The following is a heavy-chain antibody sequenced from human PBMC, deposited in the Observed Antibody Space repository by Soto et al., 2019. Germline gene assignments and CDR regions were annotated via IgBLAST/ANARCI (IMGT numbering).Heavy chain of an antibody. Sequence: PSETLSLTCTVSGGSISSYYWSWIRQPAGKGLEWIGRIYTSGSTNYNPSLKSRVTMSVDTSKNQFSLKLSSVTAADTAVYYCARDRGPPVGDMTTGWFDPWGQGTLVTVSS. V-gene: IGHV4-4*07. CDR3: ARDRGPPVGDMTTGWFDP. CDR2: IYTSGST. CDR1: GGSISSYY. D-gene: IGHD4-17*01. J-gene: IGHJ5*02.